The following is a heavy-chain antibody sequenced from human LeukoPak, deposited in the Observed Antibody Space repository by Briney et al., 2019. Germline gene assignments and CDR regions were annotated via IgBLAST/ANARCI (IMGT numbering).Heavy chain of an antibody. D-gene: IGHD2-2*02. CDR3: AKDSPYCSSTSCYTNPPFDY. V-gene: IGHV3-30*02. Sequence: GGSLRLSCAASGFTISSYGMHWVRQAPSKGLEWVAFIRYDGSNKYYADSVKGRFTISRDNSKNTLYLQMNSLRAEDTAVYYCAKDSPYCSSTSCYTNPPFDYWGQGTLVTVSS. CDR1: GFTISSYG. CDR2: IRYDGSNK. J-gene: IGHJ4*02.